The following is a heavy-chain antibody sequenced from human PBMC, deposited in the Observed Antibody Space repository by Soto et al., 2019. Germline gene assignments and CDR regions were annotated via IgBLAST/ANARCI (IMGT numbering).Heavy chain of an antibody. D-gene: IGHD2-21*01. Sequence: QVQLVQSGAELKKPGSSVKVSCEASGGSFTSYSFTWVRQAPGQGLEWMGRIIPIQGKANYALKFQDRVTTTADRSTRTVYMELTSLRPEDTAVYFWAKSLLFVDHGYMDVWGKGTTVTVSS. J-gene: IGHJ6*03. V-gene: IGHV1-69*02. CDR3: AKSLLFVDHGYMDV. CDR2: IIPIQGKA. CDR1: GGSFTSYS.